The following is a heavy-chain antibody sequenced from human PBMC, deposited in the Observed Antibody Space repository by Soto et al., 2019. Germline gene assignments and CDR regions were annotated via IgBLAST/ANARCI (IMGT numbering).Heavy chain of an antibody. V-gene: IGHV4-39*01. J-gene: IGHJ4*02. D-gene: IGHD3-10*01. CDR3: ARHPDYYGSGSYSGFDY. CDR1: GGSISSSSYY. Sequence: SQTRPLPCTVSGGSISSSSYYWGCIRKPPRKGLQWIGSIYYSGSTYYNPSLMSRVTISVDTSSNYFSLKLSSVTAADTAVYYCARHPDYYGSGSYSGFDYWGRGTLVTVSS. CDR2: IYYSGST.